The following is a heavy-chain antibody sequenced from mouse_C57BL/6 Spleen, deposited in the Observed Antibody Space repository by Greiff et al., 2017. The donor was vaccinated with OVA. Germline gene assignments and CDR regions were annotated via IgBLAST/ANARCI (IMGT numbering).Heavy chain of an antibody. J-gene: IGHJ1*03. CDR1: GYTFTSYW. CDR3: VILTFGNYDWYFDV. D-gene: IGHD2-1*01. V-gene: IGHV1-74*01. Sequence: VQLQQPGAELVKPGASVKVSCKASGYTFTSYWMHWVKQRPGQGLEWIGRIHPSDSDTNYNQKFKGKATLTVDKSSSTAYMQLSSLTSEDSSVYYCVILTFGNYDWYFDVWGTGTTVTVSS. CDR2: IHPSDSDT.